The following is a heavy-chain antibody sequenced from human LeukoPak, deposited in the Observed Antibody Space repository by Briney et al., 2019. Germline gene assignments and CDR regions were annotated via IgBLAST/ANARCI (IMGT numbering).Heavy chain of an antibody. J-gene: IGHJ4*02. Sequence: PSQTLSLTCGISGVSVSSNTGAWNWIRQSPSRGLEWLGRTYYRSKWYNEYAVSVKSRITIDPDTSKNQFSLQLSSVTPEDTAVYYCARGYYCDSWGQGTLVTVSS. CDR2: TYYRSKWYN. CDR3: ARGYYCDS. V-gene: IGHV6-1*01. CDR1: GVSVSSNTGA.